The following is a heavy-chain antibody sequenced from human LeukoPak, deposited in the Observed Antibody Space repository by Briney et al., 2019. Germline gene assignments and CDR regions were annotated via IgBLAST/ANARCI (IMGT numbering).Heavy chain of an antibody. CDR3: ATTGTNSYYYYMDV. CDR1: GYTFTSYD. CDR2: MNPNSGNT. J-gene: IGHJ6*03. Sequence: ASVKVSCKASGYTFTSYDINWVRQATGQGLEWMGWMNPNSGNTGYAQKFQGRVTMTRNTSISIAYMELSSLRSEDTAVYYCATTGTNSYYYYMDVWGKGTTVTVSS. D-gene: IGHD1-7*01. V-gene: IGHV1-8*01.